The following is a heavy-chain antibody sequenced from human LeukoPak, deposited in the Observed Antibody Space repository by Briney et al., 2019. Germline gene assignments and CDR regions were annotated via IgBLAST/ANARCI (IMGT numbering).Heavy chain of an antibody. V-gene: IGHV3-30*02. CDR3: ARARKSGGITMIRGVKDRGWFDP. D-gene: IGHD3-10*01. J-gene: IGHJ5*02. Sequence: PGGSLRLSCAASGFTFSSYAMSWVRQAPGKGLEWVAFIRYDGSNKSYADSVKGRFTISRDNSKNTLYLQMNSLRAEDTAVYYCARARKSGGITMIRGVKDRGWFDPWGQGTLVTVSS. CDR2: IRYDGSNK. CDR1: GFTFSSYA.